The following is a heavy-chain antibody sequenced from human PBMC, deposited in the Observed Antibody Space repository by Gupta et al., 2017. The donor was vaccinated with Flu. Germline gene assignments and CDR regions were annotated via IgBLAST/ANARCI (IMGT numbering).Heavy chain of an antibody. CDR2: ISSSSSYI. D-gene: IGHD5-12*01. CDR3: ARGITGCGYDGRSSGDY. Sequence: EVQLVASGGGLVKPGGSLRLSSAASGSTFSSSSMTWFWQAPGKGLEWVSSISSSSSYIYDAESVKGRFTISRDNAKNSLYLQMNSLRAEDTAVYYCARGITGCGYDGRSSGDYWGQGTLVTVSS. V-gene: IGHV3-21*01. CDR1: GSTFSSSS. J-gene: IGHJ4*02.